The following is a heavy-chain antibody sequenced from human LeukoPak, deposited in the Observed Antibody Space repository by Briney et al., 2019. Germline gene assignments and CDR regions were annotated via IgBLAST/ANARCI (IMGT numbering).Heavy chain of an antibody. CDR2: IYYSGST. CDR3: ARGGTRTVTTL. CDR1: GGSISSYY. J-gene: IGHJ4*02. V-gene: IGHV4-59*01. D-gene: IGHD4-17*01. Sequence: SETLSLTCTVSGGSISSYYWSWIRQPPGKGLEWIGYIYYSGSTNYNPSLKSRVTISVDTSKNQFSLKLSSVTAADTAIYYCARGGTRTVTTLWGQGTLVTVSS.